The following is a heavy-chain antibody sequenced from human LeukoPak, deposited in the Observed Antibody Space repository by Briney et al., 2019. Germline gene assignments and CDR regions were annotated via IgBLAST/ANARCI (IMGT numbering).Heavy chain of an antibody. D-gene: IGHD6-19*01. CDR3: ARDGNSGWSGVFDL. CDR1: GGTFSSYA. V-gene: IGHV1-69*05. J-gene: IGHJ2*01. CDR2: IIPIFGTA. Sequence: SVKVSCKASGGTFSSYAISWVRQAPGQGLEWMGRIIPIFGTANYAQKFQGRVTITTDESTCTAYMELSSLRSEDTAVYYCARDGNSGWSGVFDLWGRGTLVTVSA.